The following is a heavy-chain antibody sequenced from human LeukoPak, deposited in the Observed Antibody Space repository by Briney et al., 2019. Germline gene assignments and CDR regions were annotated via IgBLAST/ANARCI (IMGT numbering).Heavy chain of an antibody. V-gene: IGHV1-2*02. Sequence: GASVKVSCKASGYTFTGYSTHWVRQAPGQGLEWMGWINPNSGGTKYAQKFQGRVTMTRDTSSSTAYMELSRLRSDDTAVYYCARHKRWFGELLFNSGFDPWGQGTLVTVSS. J-gene: IGHJ5*02. CDR3: ARHKRWFGELLFNSGFDP. D-gene: IGHD3-10*01. CDR2: INPNSGGT. CDR1: GYTFTGYS.